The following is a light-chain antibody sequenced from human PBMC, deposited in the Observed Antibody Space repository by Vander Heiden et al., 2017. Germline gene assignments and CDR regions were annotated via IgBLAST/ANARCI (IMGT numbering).Light chain of an antibody. CDR1: QSISSY. CDR2: AAS. Sequence: DIQMTQSPSSLSASVGDRVIITCRASQSISSYLNWYQQKPGIAPKLLIYAASSLQSGVPSRFSGSGSGTDFTLTISNLQPEDFATYYCQQSYSTMYTFGLGTKLDI. J-gene: IGKJ2*01. V-gene: IGKV1-39*01. CDR3: QQSYSTMYT.